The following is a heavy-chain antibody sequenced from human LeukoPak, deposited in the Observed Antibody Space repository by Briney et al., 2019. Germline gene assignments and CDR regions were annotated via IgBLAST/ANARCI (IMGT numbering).Heavy chain of an antibody. D-gene: IGHD3-22*01. CDR2: IWYDGSKT. Sequence: PGRSLGLSCTTSGFTFTNYGINWVRQAPGKGLEWVAAIWYDGSKTSYTDSVKGRFTISRDNSKNTLYLQMNSLRAEDTAVYYCARTYYDSSGYAFDIWGQGTMVTVSS. CDR3: ARTYYDSSGYAFDI. J-gene: IGHJ3*02. CDR1: GFTFTNYG. V-gene: IGHV3-33*01.